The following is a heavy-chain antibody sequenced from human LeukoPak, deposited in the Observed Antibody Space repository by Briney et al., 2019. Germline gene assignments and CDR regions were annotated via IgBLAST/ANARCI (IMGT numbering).Heavy chain of an antibody. V-gene: IGHV4-4*07. J-gene: IGHJ4*02. D-gene: IGHD2-15*01. CDR1: GDSFSSYY. CDR3: AREAYCSGGSCYSFISY. CDR2: IYSSGST. Sequence: SETLSLTCTVSGDSFSSYYWSWIRQPAGKGLEWIGRIYSSGSTNYNPSLKSRVTMSVDTSKNQFSLKLSSVTAADTAVYYCAREAYCSGGSCYSFISYWGPGTLVTVSS.